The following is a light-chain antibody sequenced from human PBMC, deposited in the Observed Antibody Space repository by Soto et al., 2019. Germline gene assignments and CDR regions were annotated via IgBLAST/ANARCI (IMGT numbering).Light chain of an antibody. V-gene: IGKV2-40*01. CDR1: QSLLRRSSGGIY. CDR3: MQRVEFQYS. Sequence: EIVMTQTPLSLPVTPGETASISCTSSQSLLRRSSGGIYFDWYVQKPGQSPQLLIFTLSYRASGVPDRISGSGSGTHFTLKISRVEAEDVGIYYCMQRVEFQYSFGQGTKLEIK. CDR2: TLS. J-gene: IGKJ2*03.